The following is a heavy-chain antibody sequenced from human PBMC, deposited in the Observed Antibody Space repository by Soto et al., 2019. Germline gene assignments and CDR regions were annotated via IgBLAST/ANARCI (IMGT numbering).Heavy chain of an antibody. CDR1: GGSISSGGYS. J-gene: IGHJ3*02. Sequence: PSETLSLTCAVSGGSISSGGYSWSWIRQPPGKGLEWIGYIYHSGSTYYNPSLKSRVTISVDRSKNQFSLKLSSVTAADTAVYYCARDNPMVRGVGAFDIWGQGTMVTVSS. CDR2: IYHSGST. CDR3: ARDNPMVRGVGAFDI. D-gene: IGHD3-10*01. V-gene: IGHV4-30-2*01.